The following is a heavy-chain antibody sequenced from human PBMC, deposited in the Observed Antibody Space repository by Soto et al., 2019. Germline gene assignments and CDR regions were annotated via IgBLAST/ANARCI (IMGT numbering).Heavy chain of an antibody. J-gene: IGHJ4*02. Sequence: GGSLRLSCAASGFTFSSYGMHWVRQAPGKGLEWVAVIWYDGRNKYYADSVKGRFTISRDNSKNTLYLQMNSLRAEDTAVYYCARDPDTAMVTFDYWGQGTLVTVSS. CDR1: GFTFSSYG. CDR3: ARDPDTAMVTFDY. CDR2: IWYDGRNK. D-gene: IGHD5-18*01. V-gene: IGHV3-33*01.